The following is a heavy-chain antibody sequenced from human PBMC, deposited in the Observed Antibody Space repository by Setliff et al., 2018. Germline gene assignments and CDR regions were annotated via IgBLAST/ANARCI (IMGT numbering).Heavy chain of an antibody. CDR2: ISGSGGST. CDR1: GFTFSSYA. J-gene: IGHJ4*02. Sequence: GGSLRLSCAASGFTFSSYAMSWVRQAPGKGLEWVSAISGSGGSTYYADSVKGRFTISRDNSKNTLYLQMNSLRAEDTAVYYCAKLGGPPYGDKRSYYFEYWGQGTLVTVSS. D-gene: IGHD4-17*01. CDR3: AKLGGPPYGDKRSYYFEY. V-gene: IGHV3-23*01.